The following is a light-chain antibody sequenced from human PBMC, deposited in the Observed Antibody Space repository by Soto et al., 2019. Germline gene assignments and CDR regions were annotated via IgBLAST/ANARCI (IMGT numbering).Light chain of an antibody. V-gene: IGKV3-20*01. CDR2: GAS. J-gene: IGKJ1*01. CDR1: QSVSSSY. CDR3: QQYGSSPET. Sequence: IVLTHSPGTLSLSPGERATLSCRASQSVSSSYLAWYQQKPGQAPRLLIYGASSRATGIPDRFSGSGSGTDFTLTISRLEPEDFAVYYCQQYGSSPETFGHGAK.